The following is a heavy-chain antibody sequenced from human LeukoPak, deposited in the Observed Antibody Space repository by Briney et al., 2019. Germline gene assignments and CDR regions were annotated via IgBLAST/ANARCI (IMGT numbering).Heavy chain of an antibody. D-gene: IGHD4-23*01. Sequence: VASVKVSCKASGYTFTSYYMHWVRQAPGQGLEWMGIINPSGGSTSYAQKFQGRGTMTRDMSTSTDYMELSSLRSEDTAVYYCARDNSVEDTAWWFDPWGQGTLVTVSS. CDR3: ARDNSVEDTAWWFDP. J-gene: IGHJ5*02. CDR1: GYTFTSYY. CDR2: INPSGGST. V-gene: IGHV1-46*01.